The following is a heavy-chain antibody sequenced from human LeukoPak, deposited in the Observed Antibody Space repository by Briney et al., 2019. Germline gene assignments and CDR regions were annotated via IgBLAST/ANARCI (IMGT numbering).Heavy chain of an antibody. V-gene: IGHV1-69*05. J-gene: IGHJ4*02. CDR1: GGTFSSYA. Sequence: ASVKVSCKASGGTFSSYAISWVRQAPGQGLEWMGGIIPIFGTANYAQKFQGRVTITTDESTSTAYMELSSLGSEDTAVYYCAKDKVEQWLEYYFDYWGQGTLVTVSS. CDR2: IIPIFGTA. D-gene: IGHD6-19*01. CDR3: AKDKVEQWLEYYFDY.